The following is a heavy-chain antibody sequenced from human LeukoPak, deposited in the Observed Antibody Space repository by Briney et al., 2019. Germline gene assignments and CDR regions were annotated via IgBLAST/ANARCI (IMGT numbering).Heavy chain of an antibody. CDR1: GGSISSSSYY. CDR2: IYYSGST. D-gene: IGHD1-26*01. CDR3: ARGEVGAADY. Sequence: PSETLSLTCTVSGGSISSSSYYWGWIRQPPGKGLEWIGSIYYSGSTYYNPSLKSRVTISVDTSKNQFSLKLSSVTAADTAVYYCARGEVGAADYWGQGTLVTVSS. V-gene: IGHV4-39*07. J-gene: IGHJ4*02.